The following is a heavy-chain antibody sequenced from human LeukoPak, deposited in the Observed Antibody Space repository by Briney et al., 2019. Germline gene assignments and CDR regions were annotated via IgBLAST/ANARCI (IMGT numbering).Heavy chain of an antibody. D-gene: IGHD3-10*01. J-gene: IGHJ5*01. CDR2: TYYRSKLNR. Sequence: SQTLSLTCAISGDSVSSNTAAWYWVRQSPSRGLEWLGRTYYRSKLNRQYAESVKSRITINADTSKNQFSLQLNSVTPEDTAVYYCARDPSGDQGFDCWGQGTLVTVSS. CDR1: GDSVSSNTAA. CDR3: ARDPSGDQGFDC. V-gene: IGHV6-1*01.